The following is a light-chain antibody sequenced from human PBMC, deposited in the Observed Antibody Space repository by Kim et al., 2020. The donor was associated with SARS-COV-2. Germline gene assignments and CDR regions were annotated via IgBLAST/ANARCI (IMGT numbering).Light chain of an antibody. J-gene: IGLJ3*02. CDR1: SSNIAACYA. CDR2: GDN. Sequence: QQVTISYTGSSSNIAACYAVHCVQQLPVAAPKLLIYGDNNLPSGVPDRLSGSKSGTSASLTITGLQAKDEADYYCHSYDSSLSAWVFGGGSKVTVL. V-gene: IGLV1-40*01. CDR3: HSYDSSLSAWV.